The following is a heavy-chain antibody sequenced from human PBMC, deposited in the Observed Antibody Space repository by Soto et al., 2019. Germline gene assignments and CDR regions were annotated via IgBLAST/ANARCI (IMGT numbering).Heavy chain of an antibody. J-gene: IGHJ4*02. Sequence: QVQXQXSGPGLVXPXXXLSLTCXXXGGSXXXYXXXXXXXXXXXXXXXXGXIYTSGSTNYNPSLKSRVTMSVDTSKNQFSLKLSSVTAADTAVYYCARVRRNYYDSSGYPYYFDYWGQGTLVTVSS. V-gene: IGHV4-4*07. D-gene: IGHD3-22*01. CDR2: IYTSGST. CDR1: GGSXXXYX. CDR3: ARVRRNYYDSSGYPYYFDY.